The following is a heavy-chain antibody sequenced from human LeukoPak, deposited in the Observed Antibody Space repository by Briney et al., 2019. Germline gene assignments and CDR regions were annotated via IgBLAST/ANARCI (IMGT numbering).Heavy chain of an antibody. D-gene: IGHD3-22*01. CDR2: IRSETDGGTT. CDR1: GFTFSNAW. CDR3: ATEYYYDSSGLFDY. J-gene: IGHJ4*02. Sequence: GGSLRLSCAASGFTFSNAWISWVRQVPGKGLEWVGRIRSETDGGTTDYAALVQGRFTISRDDSKNTLYLQLNSLKAEDTAVYYCATEYYYDSSGLFDYWGQGTLVTVSS. V-gene: IGHV3-15*01.